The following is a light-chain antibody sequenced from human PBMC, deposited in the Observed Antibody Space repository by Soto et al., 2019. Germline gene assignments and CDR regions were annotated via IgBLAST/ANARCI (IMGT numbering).Light chain of an antibody. V-gene: IGLV2-14*01. CDR3: SSYTTRSTLYVV. CDR1: SSDVSGYNY. J-gene: IGLJ2*01. Sequence: QSALTQPASVSGSPGQSITISCTGTSSDVSGYNYVSWYRQHPGKAPKLMIYEVSNRPSGVSNRFSGSKSGNTASLTISGLQAEDEADYYCSSYTTRSTLYVVFGGGTKLIVL. CDR2: EVS.